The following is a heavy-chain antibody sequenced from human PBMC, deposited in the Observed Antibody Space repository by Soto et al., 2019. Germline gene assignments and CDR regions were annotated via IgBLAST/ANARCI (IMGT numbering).Heavy chain of an antibody. D-gene: IGHD6-25*01. J-gene: IGHJ4*02. V-gene: IGHV3-30*18. CDR1: GFTFSTYG. CDR3: AKGSQMAAVLDN. CDR2: ISYDEKTK. Sequence: QVQLVEAGGGVVQPGRSLRLSCAASGFTFSTYGMHWVRQAPGKGLEWLAVISYDEKTKYYADSVKARFTISRDNSKNTLFLQVSRLRSEDTAVYYCAKGSQMAAVLDNWGQGTLVTVYS.